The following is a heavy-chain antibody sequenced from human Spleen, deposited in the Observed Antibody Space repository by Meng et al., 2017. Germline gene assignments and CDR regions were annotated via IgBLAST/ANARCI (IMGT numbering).Heavy chain of an antibody. V-gene: IGHV3-7*01. CDR2: INQDGSVK. Sequence: GESLKISCAASGFTFSRYYMKWVRQTPGKGLEWVANINQDGSVKYYVDSLKGRLTISRDNAKNSLFLQMNSLRAEDTALYYCARDRLAAAQRYYYGVDVWGQGTTVTVSS. CDR3: ARDRLAAAQRYYYGVDV. CDR1: GFTFSRYY. D-gene: IGHD6-13*01. J-gene: IGHJ6*02.